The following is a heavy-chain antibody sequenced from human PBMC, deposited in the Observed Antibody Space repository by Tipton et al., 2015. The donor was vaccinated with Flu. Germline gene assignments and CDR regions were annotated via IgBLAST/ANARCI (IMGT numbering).Heavy chain of an antibody. J-gene: IGHJ3*01. D-gene: IGHD4-23*01. V-gene: IGHV4-34*01. CDR2: VNHSGGT. Sequence: TLSLTCTISGGSFSAYYWSWIRQSPGKGLEWIGEVNHSGGTNYNPSLKGRVTISLDTSKNHFSLELSSVTAADTAVYYCAGTMLVTPDAFDVWGQGTMATVSS. CDR3: AGTMLVTPDAFDV. CDR1: GGSFSAYY.